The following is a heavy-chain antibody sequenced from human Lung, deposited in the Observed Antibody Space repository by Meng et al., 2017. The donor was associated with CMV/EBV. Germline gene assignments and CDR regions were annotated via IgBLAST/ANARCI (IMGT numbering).Heavy chain of an antibody. CDR1: GGSLSSVGYC. D-gene: IGHD3-10*01. CDR2: IHSSGST. V-gene: IGHV4-31*03. Sequence: VRWQDSGQGMLSPSQTLSLTCTVSGGSLSSVGYCWSWIRQHPGKGLEWIGYIHSSGSTYYNPSLRSRLTISVDTSKNQFSLKLSSVTAADTAVYYCARASYGSGSPLGESWFDPWGQGTLVTVSS. CDR3: ARASYGSGSPLGESWFDP. J-gene: IGHJ5*02.